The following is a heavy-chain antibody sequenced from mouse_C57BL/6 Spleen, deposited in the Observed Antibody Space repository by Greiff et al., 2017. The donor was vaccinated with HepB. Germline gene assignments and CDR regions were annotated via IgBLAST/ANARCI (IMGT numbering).Heavy chain of an antibody. J-gene: IGHJ4*01. CDR2: IYPYNGVS. Sequence: EVKLVESGPELVKPGASVKISCKASGYSFTGYYMHWVKQSHGNILDWIGYIYPYNGVSSYNQKFKGKATLTVDKSSSTAYMELRSLTSEDSAVYYCARLVYYDYDDYAMDYWGQGTSVTVSS. CDR1: GYSFTGYY. D-gene: IGHD2-4*01. CDR3: ARLVYYDYDDYAMDY. V-gene: IGHV1-31*01.